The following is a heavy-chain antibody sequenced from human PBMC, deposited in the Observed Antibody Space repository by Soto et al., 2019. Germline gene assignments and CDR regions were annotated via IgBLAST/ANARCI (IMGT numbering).Heavy chain of an antibody. CDR2: ISWDGRST. D-gene: IGHD4-17*01. Sequence: VQLVESGGVVVQPGGSLRLSCAASGFTFDDYSMHWVRQAPGKGLEWVSLISWDGRSTYYADSVKGRFTVSRDNSKSSPYLQMNSLTTEDTAFYYCGKDAAVSDYNHLDYWGQGALVTVSS. J-gene: IGHJ4*02. CDR3: GKDAAVSDYNHLDY. V-gene: IGHV3-43*01. CDR1: GFTFDDYS.